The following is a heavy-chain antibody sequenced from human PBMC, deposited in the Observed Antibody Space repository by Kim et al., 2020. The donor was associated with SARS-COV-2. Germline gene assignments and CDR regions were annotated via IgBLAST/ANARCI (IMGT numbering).Heavy chain of an antibody. D-gene: IGHD3-3*01. Sequence: SETLSLTCTVSGGSISSSSYYWGWIRQPPGKGLEWIGSIYYSGSTYYNPSLKSRVTIFVDTSNNQFSLKLSSVTAADTAVYDCARQLKSGYSGEGAFDIWGQGTMVTVSS. J-gene: IGHJ3*02. CDR3: ARQLKSGYSGEGAFDI. CDR1: GGSISSSSYY. CDR2: IYYSGST. V-gene: IGHV4-39*01.